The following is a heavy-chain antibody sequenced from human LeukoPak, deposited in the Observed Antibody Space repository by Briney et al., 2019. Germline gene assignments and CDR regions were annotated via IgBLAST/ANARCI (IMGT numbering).Heavy chain of an antibody. D-gene: IGHD6-6*01. CDR1: GFTFDDYG. CDR3: ARDWIGDSRSSSDY. Sequence: PGGSLRLSCAASGFTFDDYGMSWVRQAPGKGLEWVAGINWNGGRTGYADSVKGRFTISRDNAKNSLYLQMNSLRAEDTALYNCARDWIGDSRSSSDYWGQGALVTASS. CDR2: INWNGGRT. J-gene: IGHJ4*02. V-gene: IGHV3-20*01.